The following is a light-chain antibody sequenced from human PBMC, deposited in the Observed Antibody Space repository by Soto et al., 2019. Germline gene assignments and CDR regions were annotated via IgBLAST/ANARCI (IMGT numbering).Light chain of an antibody. J-gene: IGKJ5*01. Sequence: DIQMTQSPSSLSASVGDRVTITCRASESINRHLNWYQQKPGKAPKLLIYAASSLQNGVPSRFSGSGSGTDFTLTISNMQPEDFATYYCQQSYSTLSITFGQGTRLEIK. V-gene: IGKV1-39*01. CDR1: ESINRH. CDR3: QQSYSTLSIT. CDR2: AAS.